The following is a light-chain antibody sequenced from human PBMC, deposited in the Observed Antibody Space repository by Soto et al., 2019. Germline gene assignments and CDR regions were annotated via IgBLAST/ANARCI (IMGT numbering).Light chain of an antibody. CDR1: SSNIGAGYD. CDR2: GNS. Sequence: QAVVTQPPSVSGAPGQRVTISCTGSSSNIGAGYDVRWYQQLPGTAPKLLIYGNSNRPSGVPDRFSGSKSGTSASLAITGLQAEDEADYYCQSYDSSLSAVVFGGGTKVTVL. CDR3: QSYDSSLSAVV. V-gene: IGLV1-40*01. J-gene: IGLJ2*01.